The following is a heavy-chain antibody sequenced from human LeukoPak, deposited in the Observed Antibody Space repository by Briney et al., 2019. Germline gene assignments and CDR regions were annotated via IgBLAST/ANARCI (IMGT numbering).Heavy chain of an antibody. Sequence: GGSLRLSCAASGFTLSNHWMSWVRQAPGKGLEWVANIKEDGSQKYYLDSVKGRFTISRDNSKNALYLQMNSLRAEDTAVYYCAKESKYYPWGQGTLVTVSS. J-gene: IGHJ5*02. V-gene: IGHV3-7*03. D-gene: IGHD3-10*01. CDR2: IKEDGSQK. CDR1: GFTLSNHW. CDR3: AKESKYYP.